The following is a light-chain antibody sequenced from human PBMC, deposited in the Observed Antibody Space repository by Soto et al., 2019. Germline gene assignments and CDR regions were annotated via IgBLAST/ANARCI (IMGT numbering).Light chain of an antibody. Sequence: EIVMTQSPATLSVSPGGRATLSCRASQSVSSNLAWYQQKPGQAPRLLIYGASTRATGFPARFSGSGSGTEFTLTISSLQSEDVAVYYCQQYYGTPPTFGQGTKLEI. V-gene: IGKV3-15*01. CDR3: QQYYGTPPT. CDR2: GAS. J-gene: IGKJ2*01. CDR1: QSVSSN.